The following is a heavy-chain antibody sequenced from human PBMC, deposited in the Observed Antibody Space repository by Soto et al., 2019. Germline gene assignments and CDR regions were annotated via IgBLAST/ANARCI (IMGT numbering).Heavy chain of an antibody. CDR1: GFTFSDYY. D-gene: IGHD6-13*01. V-gene: IGHV3-11*05. J-gene: IGHJ2*01. CDR2: IDSSSSYT. CDR3: ARIIAAAGGRRYFDL. Sequence: QVQLVESGGGLVKPGGSLRLSCAASGFTFSDYYMSWIRQAPGKGLEWVSYIDSSSSYTNYTDSVKGRFTISRDNAKNSLYLQMNSLRAVDTAVYYGARIIAAAGGRRYFDLWGRGTLVTVSS.